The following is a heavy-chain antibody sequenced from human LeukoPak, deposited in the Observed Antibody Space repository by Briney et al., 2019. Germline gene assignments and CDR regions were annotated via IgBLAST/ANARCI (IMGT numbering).Heavy chain of an antibody. CDR1: GLTVSSNY. J-gene: IGHJ6*02. CDR2: IYSGGST. Sequence: GGSLRLSCAASGLTVSSNYMSWVRQAPGKGLEWVSVIYSGGSTYYADSVKGRFTISRHNSKNTLYLQMNSLRAEDTAVYYCARGEVGFYYYGMDVWGQGTTVTVSS. CDR3: ARGEVGFYYYGMDV. D-gene: IGHD3-10*01. V-gene: IGHV3-53*04.